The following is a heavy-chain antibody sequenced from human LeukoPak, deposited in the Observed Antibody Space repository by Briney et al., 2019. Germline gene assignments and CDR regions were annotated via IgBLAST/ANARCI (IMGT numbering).Heavy chain of an antibody. CDR3: ATYFYGEYGSYYFDY. CDR1: GAFITNSHW. Sequence: PSETLSLTCAVSGAFITNSHWWSWARQPPGKGLEWIGEIYHSGTTNYNPSLKSRVTMSVDKSKNQFSLKLNPVTAADTAVYYCATYFYGEYGSYYFDYWGQGTLVTVSS. V-gene: IGHV4-4*02. D-gene: IGHD4-17*01. CDR2: IYHSGTT. J-gene: IGHJ4*02.